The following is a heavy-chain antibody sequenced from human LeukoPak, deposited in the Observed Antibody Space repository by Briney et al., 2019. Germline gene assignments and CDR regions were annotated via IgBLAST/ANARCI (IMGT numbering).Heavy chain of an antibody. J-gene: IGHJ3*02. D-gene: IGHD2-2*02. CDR3: AGSGSKGYTTAFDI. CDR2: IYSGGST. CDR1: GFTASSNY. V-gene: IGHV3-66*01. Sequence: GGSQRLSCAASGFTASSNYMSWVRQAPGKGLEWVSVIYSGGSTYYADSVKGRFTISRDNSKNTLYLQMNSLRAEDTAVYYCAGSGSKGYTTAFDIWGQGTMVTVSS.